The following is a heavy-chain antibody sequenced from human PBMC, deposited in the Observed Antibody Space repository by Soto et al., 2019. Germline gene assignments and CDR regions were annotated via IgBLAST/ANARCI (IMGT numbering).Heavy chain of an antibody. J-gene: IGHJ4*02. D-gene: IGHD7-27*01. CDR1: GGSISTVDYW. V-gene: IGHV4-30-4*01. CDR2: IYDGGRT. Sequence: QVQLQESGPGLVKPSQTLSLTCTVSGGSISTVDYWWSWIRQSPDIGLEWIGHIYDGGRTYNNPSLESRVTMSVDTSNSQLSLTLSSVSAADTAVYYCARGPSGDKVYSWGQGTLVTVSS. CDR3: ARGPSGDKVYS.